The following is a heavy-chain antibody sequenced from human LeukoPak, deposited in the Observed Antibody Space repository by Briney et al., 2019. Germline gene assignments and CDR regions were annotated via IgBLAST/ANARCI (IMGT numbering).Heavy chain of an antibody. Sequence: SETLSLTCAVYGGSFSGYYWSWIRQPPGKGLEWIGEISQSGSTNYNPSLKSRVNISLDTSENQFSLKLSSVTAADTAVYYCARALGAFDIWGQGTMVTVSS. V-gene: IGHV4-34*01. J-gene: IGHJ3*02. CDR3: ARALGAFDI. CDR1: GGSFSGYY. CDR2: ISQSGST.